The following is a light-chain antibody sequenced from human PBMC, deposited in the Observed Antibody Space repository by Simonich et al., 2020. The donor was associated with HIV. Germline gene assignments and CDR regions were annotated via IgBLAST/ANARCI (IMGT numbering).Light chain of an antibody. CDR2: AAS. Sequence: DIKMTQSPSSLSASVGNRVTITCRASQSISRCLNWNQQKPGKAPKLLIYAASSLQSGVPSRFSGSGSGTDFTLTISSLQPEYFATYYCQQLNSYFGQGTRLEIK. J-gene: IGKJ5*01. CDR3: QQLNSY. V-gene: IGKV1-39*01. CDR1: QSISRC.